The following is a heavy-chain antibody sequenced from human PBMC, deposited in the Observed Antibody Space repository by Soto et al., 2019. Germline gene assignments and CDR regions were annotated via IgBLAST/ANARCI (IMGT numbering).Heavy chain of an antibody. CDR1: GSSITNSFY. CDR2: ISHTGRT. V-gene: IGHV4-38-2*02. J-gene: IGHJ4*02. Sequence: SETLSLTCRVSGSSITNSFYWGWIRQSPEKGLEWIWSISHTGRTSYNPSLKSRVSISVDTSKNQFSLTLTSVTAADTAVYYCARDPANLALAVAYFDSWGQGTLVTVSS. CDR3: ARDPANLALAVAYFDS. D-gene: IGHD2-15*01.